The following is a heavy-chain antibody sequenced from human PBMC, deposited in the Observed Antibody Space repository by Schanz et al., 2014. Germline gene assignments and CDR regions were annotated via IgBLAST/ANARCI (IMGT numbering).Heavy chain of an antibody. CDR1: GFTFSNYA. CDR2: ITGSGSKT. CDR3: AKDQGSYGSGSYSYFDY. J-gene: IGHJ4*02. V-gene: IGHV3-23*01. D-gene: IGHD3-10*01. Sequence: EVQLLESGGGLVQPGGSLRLSCAASGFTFSNYAMGWVRQTPGKGLEWVSAITGSGSKTYYADSVKGRFTIARDNSENTLYLQMNSLRAEDTAVYYCAKDQGSYGSGSYSYFDYWGQGTLATVSS.